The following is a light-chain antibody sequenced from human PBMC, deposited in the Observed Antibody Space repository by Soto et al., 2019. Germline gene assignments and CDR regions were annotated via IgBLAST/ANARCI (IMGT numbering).Light chain of an antibody. CDR1: SSDIGGYNY. J-gene: IGLJ1*01. CDR3: NSYTSSSTLYV. CDR2: EVS. V-gene: IGLV2-14*01. Sequence: QSALTQPASVSGSPGQSITNSCTGTSSDIGGYNYVSWYQQHPGKAPKLMLYEVSNRPSGVSNRFSGFKSGNTASLTITGLQAEDEADYYCNSYTSSSTLYVFGTGTKLTVL.